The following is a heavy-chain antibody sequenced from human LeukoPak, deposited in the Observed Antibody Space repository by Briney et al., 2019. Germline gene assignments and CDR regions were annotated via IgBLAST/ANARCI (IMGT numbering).Heavy chain of an antibody. CDR3: ARDRGYYYYMDV. V-gene: IGHV4-34*01. CDR2: INHSGST. J-gene: IGHJ6*03. Sequence: PSETLSLTCAVYGGSFSGYYWSWIRQPPGKGLEWIGEINHSGSTNYNPSLKSRVTISLDTSKSQFSLKVRYVTAADTAVYYCARDRGYYYYMDVWGKGTTVTVSS. CDR1: GGSFSGYY.